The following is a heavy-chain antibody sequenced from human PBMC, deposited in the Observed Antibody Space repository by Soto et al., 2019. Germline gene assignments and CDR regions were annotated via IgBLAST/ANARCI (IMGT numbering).Heavy chain of an antibody. D-gene: IGHD6-19*01. CDR2: ISSTGST. CDR1: GFTFSDYY. Sequence: GGSLRLSCAASGFTFSDYYMSWIRQAPGKGLEWVSYISSTGSTNYAQKFQDRVTMTRDTSTSTVYMELSSLRSEDTAVYYCARVKFSSGWNYFDYWGQGTLVTVSS. V-gene: IGHV3-11*01. J-gene: IGHJ4*02. CDR3: ARVKFSSGWNYFDY.